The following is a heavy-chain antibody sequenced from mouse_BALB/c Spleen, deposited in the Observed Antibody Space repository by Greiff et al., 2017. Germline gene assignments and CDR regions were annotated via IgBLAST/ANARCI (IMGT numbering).Heavy chain of an antibody. D-gene: IGHD1-1*01. CDR2: IYPYNGGT. J-gene: IGHJ3*01. CDR1: GYTFTDYN. CDR3: ARGLRSSFAY. Sequence: VQLQQSGPELVKPGASVKISCKASGYTFTDYNMHWVKQSHGKSLEWIGYIYPYNGGTGYNQKFKSKATLTVDNSSSTAYMELRSLTSEDSAVYYCARGLRSSFAYWGQGTLVTVSA. V-gene: IGHV1S29*02.